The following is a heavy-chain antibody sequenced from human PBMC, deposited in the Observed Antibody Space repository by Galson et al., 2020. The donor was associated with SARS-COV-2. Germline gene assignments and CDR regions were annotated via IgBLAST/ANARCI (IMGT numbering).Heavy chain of an antibody. D-gene: IGHD6-6*01. Sequence: SCSASGFIFSDFAMHWVRQAPGKGLEYVSAMSSNGGTSFYVDSVNGRFTMSRDNSENTFYLHMTGLRLDDTALYYCLSFSSSRQTNWGQGTLVTVSP. CDR1: GFIFSDFA. CDR2: MSSNGGTS. CDR3: LSFSSSRQTN. V-gene: IGHV3-64D*08. J-gene: IGHJ4*02.